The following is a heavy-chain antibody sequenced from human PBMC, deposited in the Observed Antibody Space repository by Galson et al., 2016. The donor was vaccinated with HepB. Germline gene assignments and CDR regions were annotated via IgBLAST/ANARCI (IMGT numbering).Heavy chain of an antibody. CDR3: AREVYSSGWFPGGAFDF. Sequence: SLRLSCAASGFTFSSYTMHWVRQAPGKGLEWVAVMSFDGSNKYDGGTYKFYADSLKGRFTISRDYSKNTLHLQMNSLRADDTAIYYCAREVYSSGWFPGGAFDFWGQGTMVTVSS. CDR2: MSFDGSNK. J-gene: IGHJ3*01. V-gene: IGHV3-30*04. D-gene: IGHD6-19*01. CDR1: GFTFSSYT.